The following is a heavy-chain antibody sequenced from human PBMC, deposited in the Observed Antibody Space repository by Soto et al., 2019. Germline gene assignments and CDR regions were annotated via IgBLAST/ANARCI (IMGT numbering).Heavy chain of an antibody. J-gene: IGHJ6*02. CDR2: IYYSGST. V-gene: IGHV4-59*01. CDR3: ARHNFFCSGDYHHYVLSF. D-gene: IGHD2-15*01. CDR1: GGSISSYY. Sequence: PSETLSLTCTVSGGSISSYYWSWIRQPPGKGLEWIGYIYYSGSTNYNPSLKSRVTISVDTSKNQFSLKLSSVTAADTAVYYCARHNFFCSGDYHHYVLSFCGQGTTVTVSS.